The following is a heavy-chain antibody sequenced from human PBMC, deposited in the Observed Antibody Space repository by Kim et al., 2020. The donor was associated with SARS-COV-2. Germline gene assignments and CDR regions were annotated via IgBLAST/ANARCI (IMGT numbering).Heavy chain of an antibody. CDR3: ARDFCTYDSVGVGYRFGLDY. J-gene: IGHJ4*02. CDR1: GFTFSSYA. CDR2: ISGSSGST. Sequence: GGSLRLSCAASGFTFSSYAMSWVRQAPGKGLEWVSSISGSSGSTYYADSVKGRFTISRDNSKNTLYLQMNSLRAEDTAVYYCARDFCTYDSVGVGYRFGLDYWGQGTLVTVSS. D-gene: IGHD3-16*02. V-gene: IGHV3-23*01.